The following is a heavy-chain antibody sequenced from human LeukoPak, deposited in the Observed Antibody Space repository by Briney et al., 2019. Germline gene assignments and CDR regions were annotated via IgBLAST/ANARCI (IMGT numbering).Heavy chain of an antibody. J-gene: IGHJ4*02. D-gene: IGHD5-12*01. CDR1: GFSFDDYV. CDR2: ISWNSDNI. V-gene: IGHV3-9*01. CDR3: AINGGGDSGYGNFDY. Sequence: GGSLRLSCAVSGFSFDDYVMHWVRQVPGKGLEWVSGISWNSDNIDYADSVKGRFTTSRDNAKNSLYLQMNSLRAEDTALYYCAINGGGDSGYGNFDYWGQGTLVTVSS.